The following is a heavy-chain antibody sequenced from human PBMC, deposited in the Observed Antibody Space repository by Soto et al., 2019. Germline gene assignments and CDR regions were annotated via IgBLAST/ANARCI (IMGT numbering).Heavy chain of an antibody. CDR1: GFTFSSYG. CDR2: IWYDGSNK. J-gene: IGHJ4*02. V-gene: IGHV3-33*01. Sequence: GGSLRLSCAASGFTFSSYGMHWVRQAPGKGLEWVAAIWYDGSNKYYADSVKGRFTISRDNSKNTLYLQMNSLRAEDTAVYYCARDPREMATISAEYYFDYWGQGTLVTVSS. CDR3: ARDPREMATISAEYYFDY. D-gene: IGHD1-26*01.